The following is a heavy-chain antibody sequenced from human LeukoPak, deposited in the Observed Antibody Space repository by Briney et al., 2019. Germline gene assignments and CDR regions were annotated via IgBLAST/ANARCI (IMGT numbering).Heavy chain of an antibody. V-gene: IGHV5-51*01. D-gene: IGHD5-24*01. CDR1: GYRFISYW. CDR2: IYPGDSDT. CDR3: ARGGYNGRAYFDY. J-gene: IGHJ4*02. Sequence: GESLKISCKGSGYRFISYWIGWVRQMPGKGLEWLVIIYPGDSDTRYSPSFQRQVTLSVDNSISTAFLQWSSLKASDTAMYYCARGGYNGRAYFDYWGQGTVVTVSS.